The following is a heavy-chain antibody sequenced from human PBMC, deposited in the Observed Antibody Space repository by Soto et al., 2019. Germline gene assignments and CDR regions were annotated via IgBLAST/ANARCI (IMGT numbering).Heavy chain of an antibody. CDR3: ARAGGGVTIFGVLVGAFDI. J-gene: IGHJ3*02. V-gene: IGHV3-64*01. CDR1: GFTFSSYA. CDR2: ISSNGGST. Sequence: GGSLRLSCAASGFTFSSYAMHWVRQAPGKGLEYVSAISSNGGSTYYANSVKGRFTISRDNSKNTLYLQMGSLRAEDMAVYYCARAGGGVTIFGVLVGAFDIWGQGTMVTVSS. D-gene: IGHD3-3*01.